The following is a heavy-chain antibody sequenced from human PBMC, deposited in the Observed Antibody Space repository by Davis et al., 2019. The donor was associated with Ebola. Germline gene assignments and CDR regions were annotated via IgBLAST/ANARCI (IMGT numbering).Heavy chain of an antibody. CDR3: TTGYQPHTSPF. J-gene: IGHJ4*02. V-gene: IGHV3-15*01. Sequence: PGGSLRLSCVISGLTFTNSWMTWVRQAPGKGLEWVGHIKRKTDGGTADYAAPVKGRFTISRDDSKNTVFLQMNSLQRDDTAVYYCTTGYQPHTSPFWGQGTLVTVSS. CDR1: GLTFTNSW. D-gene: IGHD2-2*01. CDR2: IKRKTDGGTA.